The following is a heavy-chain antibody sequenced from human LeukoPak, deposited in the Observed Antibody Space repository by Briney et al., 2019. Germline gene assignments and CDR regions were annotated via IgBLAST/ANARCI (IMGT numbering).Heavy chain of an antibody. Sequence: GGSLRLSCAASGFTFSSYAMSWVRQAPGKGLEWVSAISGSGCSTYYADSAKGRFTISRDNSKNTLYLQMNSLRAEDTAVYYCAKKTTGLLDYYYYYMDVWGKGTTVTVSS. CDR3: AKKTTGLLDYYYYYMDV. V-gene: IGHV3-23*01. CDR2: ISGSGCST. D-gene: IGHD4-17*01. CDR1: GFTFSSYA. J-gene: IGHJ6*03.